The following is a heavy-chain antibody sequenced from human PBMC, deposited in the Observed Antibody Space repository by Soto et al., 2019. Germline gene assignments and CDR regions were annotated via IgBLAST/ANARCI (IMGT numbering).Heavy chain of an antibody. CDR3: ARKGELLWFGELLRYYNGMDV. J-gene: IGHJ6*04. CDR1: GYTFTSYD. V-gene: IGHV1-8*01. D-gene: IGHD3-10*01. Sequence: ASVKVSCKASGYTFTSYDINWVRQATGQGLEWMGWMNPNSGNTGYAQKFQGRVTMTRNTSISTAYMELSSLRSEDTAVYYCARKGELLWFGELLRYYNGMDVWGKGTTVTVSS. CDR2: MNPNSGNT.